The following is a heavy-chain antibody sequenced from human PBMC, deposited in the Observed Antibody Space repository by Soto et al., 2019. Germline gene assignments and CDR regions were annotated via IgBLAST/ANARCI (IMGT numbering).Heavy chain of an antibody. CDR2: ISSSGSTI. Sequence: GGSLRLSCAASGFTFSDYYMSWIRQAPGKGLEWVSYISSSGSTIYYADSVKGRFTISRDNAKNSLYLQMNSLRAEDTAVYYCARDVDPAQGYYYGMDVWGQGTTVTVSS. D-gene: IGHD5-18*01. V-gene: IGHV3-11*01. CDR1: GFTFSDYY. CDR3: ARDVDPAQGYYYGMDV. J-gene: IGHJ6*02.